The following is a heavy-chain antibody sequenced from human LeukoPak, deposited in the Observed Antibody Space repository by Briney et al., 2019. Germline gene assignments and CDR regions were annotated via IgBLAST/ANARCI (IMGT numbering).Heavy chain of an antibody. CDR1: GYSITSGYY. CDR3: VRTMRWVVTATGGVQNWFDP. CDR2: IYHSGST. Sequence: SETLSLTCTVSGYSITSGYYWGWIRQPPGKGLEWIGNIYHSGSTFYKPSLKSRVTISVDTSNNQFSLKLSFVTAADTAVYYCVRTMRWVVTATGGVQNWFDPWGPGTLVTVSS. J-gene: IGHJ5*02. V-gene: IGHV4-38-2*02. D-gene: IGHD2-21*02.